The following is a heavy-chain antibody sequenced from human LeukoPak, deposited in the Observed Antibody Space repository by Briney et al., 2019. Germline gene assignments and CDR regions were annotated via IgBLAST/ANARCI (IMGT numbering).Heavy chain of an antibody. CDR3: ARWGYRSGYGY. V-gene: IGHV3-7*03. J-gene: IGHJ4*02. CDR1: GFTFSIYW. D-gene: IGHD3-3*01. Sequence: GSLRLSCAASGFTFSIYWMSWVRQAPGKGLEWVANIKQDGSEKYYVDSVKGRFTISRDNAKNSLYLQMNSLRAEDTAVYYCARWGYRSGYGYWGQGTLVTVSS. CDR2: IKQDGSEK.